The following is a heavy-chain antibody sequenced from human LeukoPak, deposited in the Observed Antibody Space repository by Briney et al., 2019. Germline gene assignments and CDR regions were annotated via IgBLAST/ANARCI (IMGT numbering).Heavy chain of an antibody. V-gene: IGHV3-23*01. CDR2: ISGSGDSA. Sequence: GGSLRLSCAASGFTFSSYAMNWVRQAPGKGLEWVSTISGSGDSAYYADSVKGRFTISRDNSKNTLYLQMNSLRADDTAVYYCAKLRSVVVIAALNYWGQGILVTVSS. CDR3: AKLRSVVVIAALNY. CDR1: GFTFSSYA. D-gene: IGHD2-21*01. J-gene: IGHJ4*02.